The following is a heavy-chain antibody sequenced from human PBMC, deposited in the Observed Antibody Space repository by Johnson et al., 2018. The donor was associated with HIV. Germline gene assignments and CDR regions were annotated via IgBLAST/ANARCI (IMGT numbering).Heavy chain of an antibody. CDR3: AREGPSERAGFDI. J-gene: IGHJ3*02. CDR1: GFTFSSYW. Sequence: QVQLVESGGGVVQPGKSLRLSCAASGFTFSSYWMHWVRQAPGKGLEWVAVISYDANNKYYADSVKGRFIISRDNSENTLYLQMNSLRADDTALYYCAREGPSERAGFDIWGQGTMVTVSS. V-gene: IGHV3-30*03. CDR2: ISYDANNK.